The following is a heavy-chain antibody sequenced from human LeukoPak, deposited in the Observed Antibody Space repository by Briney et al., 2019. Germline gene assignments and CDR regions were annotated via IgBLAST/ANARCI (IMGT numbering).Heavy chain of an antibody. CDR2: ISSSSSYI. D-gene: IGHD4-17*01. CDR3: AREYDYADYPEY. Sequence: PGGSLRLSCAASGFTFSSYSMNWVRPAPGKGLEWVSSISSSSSYIYYADSVKGRFTISRDNSKNSLYLQMNSLRAEDTALYYCAREYDYADYPEYWGQGTLVTVSS. J-gene: IGHJ4*02. V-gene: IGHV3-21*04. CDR1: GFTFSSYS.